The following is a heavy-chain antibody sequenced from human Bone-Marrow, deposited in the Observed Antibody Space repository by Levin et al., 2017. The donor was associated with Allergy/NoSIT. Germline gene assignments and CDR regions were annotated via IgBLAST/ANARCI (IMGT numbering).Heavy chain of an antibody. CDR1: GFTFENYA. J-gene: IGHJ4*02. V-gene: IGHV3-9*01. D-gene: IGHD2-15*01. CDR3: ARDTYSRARDIVGFFDS. Sequence: AGGSLRLSCAASGFTFENYAMHWVRQAPGKGPEWVSGISWNGVNREYGDSVKGRFTISRDNARNSLYLHMSSLRPDDTAFYYCARDTYSRARDIVGFFDSWGQGTLVTVSS. CDR2: ISWNGVNR.